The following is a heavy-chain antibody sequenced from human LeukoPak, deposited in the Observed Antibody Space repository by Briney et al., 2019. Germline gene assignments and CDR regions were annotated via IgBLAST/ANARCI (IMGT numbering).Heavy chain of an antibody. J-gene: IGHJ4*02. CDR1: GGSISGYF. D-gene: IGHD5-12*01. V-gene: IGHV4-4*07. CDR3: ARGTEKTRISGYYSFDH. CDR2: VYTSGTT. Sequence: SETLSLTCTVSGGSISGYFWTWIRQPAGKELEWIGRVYTSGTTYYNPSLESRVTISLHTFNNQFSLRVTSVTAADTAIYYCARGTEKTRISGYYSFDHWGRGLLVTVSS.